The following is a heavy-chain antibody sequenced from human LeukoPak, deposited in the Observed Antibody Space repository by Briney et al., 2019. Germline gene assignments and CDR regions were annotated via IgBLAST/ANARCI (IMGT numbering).Heavy chain of an antibody. CDR2: ISYDGSDK. J-gene: IGHJ4*02. CDR3: ARDWGRRYSSGWYGDFDY. V-gene: IGHV3-30-3*01. D-gene: IGHD6-19*01. Sequence: PGGSLRLSCAASGFTFSNYAMHWVRQAPGKGLEWVAFISYDGSDKYYADSVKGRFTISRDNSKNTLYLQMNSLRPEDTAVYYCARDWGRRYSSGWYGDFDYWGQGTLVTVSS. CDR1: GFTFSNYA.